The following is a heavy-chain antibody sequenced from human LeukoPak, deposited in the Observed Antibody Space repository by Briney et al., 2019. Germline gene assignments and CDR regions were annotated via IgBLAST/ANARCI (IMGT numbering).Heavy chain of an antibody. CDR3: ARGGYCSGGSCYGGGFDY. D-gene: IGHD2-15*01. CDR2: INHSGST. J-gene: IGHJ4*02. CDR1: GGSFSGYY. Sequence: PSETLSLTCAVYGGSFSGYYWSWIRQPPGKGLEWIGEINHSGSTNYNPSLKSRVTISVDTSKNQFSLKLTSVTAADTVVYYCARGGYCSGGSCYGGGFDYWGQGILVTVSS. V-gene: IGHV4-34*01.